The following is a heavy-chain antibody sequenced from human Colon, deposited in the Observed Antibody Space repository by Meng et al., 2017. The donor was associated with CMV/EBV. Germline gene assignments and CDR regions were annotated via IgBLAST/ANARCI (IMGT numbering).Heavy chain of an antibody. J-gene: IGHJ4*02. Sequence: WGACVFSPSVTLSHTCLSSGESFSNYYWSWIRQSPGKGLAWIGDIHQSGITNHHPSLKSRVTISIDTSKNQFSLKLSSVTAADTALYYCAGGTYQAWEVLYFWGQGTLVTVSS. V-gene: IGHV4-34*01. CDR3: AGGTYQAWEVLYF. D-gene: IGHD3-10*01. CDR1: GESFSNYY. CDR2: IHQSGIT.